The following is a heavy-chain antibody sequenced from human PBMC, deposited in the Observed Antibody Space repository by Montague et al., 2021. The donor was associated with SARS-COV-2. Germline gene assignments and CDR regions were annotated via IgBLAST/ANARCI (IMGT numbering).Heavy chain of an antibody. V-gene: IGHV4-39*01. CDR1: GDSIGSSHTY. J-gene: IGHJ4*02. CDR3: ARSQLYYDLLTGFSESYYCDY. Sequence: SETLSLTCSVSGDSIGSSHTYWGWIRQPPGKGLEWIGCVAYSGSTYYNPSLQRRVTISVDTSKSQFSLKLNSVTAADTGVYYCARSQLYYDLLTGFSESYYCDYGGKGTLATVS. CDR2: VAYSGST. D-gene: IGHD3-9*01.